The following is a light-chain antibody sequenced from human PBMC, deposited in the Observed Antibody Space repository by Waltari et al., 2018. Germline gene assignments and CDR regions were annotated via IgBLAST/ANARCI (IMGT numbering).Light chain of an antibody. CDR3: QQYKTYSRT. Sequence: DIQMTQSPSSLSTFVGDRVTITCRASQSVDSWLAWYQQKPGKAPNLLIYRTSSLESGVPPRFSGSGFGTEFTLTISSLQPDDCATYYCQQYKTYSRTFGQGTKVEIK. J-gene: IGKJ1*01. CDR2: RTS. CDR1: QSVDSW. V-gene: IGKV1-5*03.